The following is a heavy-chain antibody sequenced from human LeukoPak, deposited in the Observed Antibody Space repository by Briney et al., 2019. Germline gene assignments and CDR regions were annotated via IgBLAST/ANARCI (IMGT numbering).Heavy chain of an antibody. D-gene: IGHD5-18*01. V-gene: IGHV4-59*01. CDR2: IYYSGST. J-gene: IGHJ5*02. CDR1: GGSISNNY. Sequence: SETLSLTCTVSGGSISNNYWTWIRQPPGKGLEWIGYIYYSGSTNYNPSLKSRVTISVDTSKNQFSLKLSSVAAADTAVYYCARARGYSYGYWFDPWGQGTLVTVSS. CDR3: ARARGYSYGYWFDP.